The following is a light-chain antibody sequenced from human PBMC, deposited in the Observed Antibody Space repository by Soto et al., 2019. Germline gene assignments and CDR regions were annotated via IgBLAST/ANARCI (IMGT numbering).Light chain of an antibody. J-gene: IGKJ4*01. CDR3: QQFNNYPLN. CDR1: QSISSY. CDR2: AAS. V-gene: IGKV1-39*01. Sequence: DIQMTQSPASLSASVGDRVTITFLASQSISSYLNWYQQKPGKAPKLLIYAASSLQSGVPSRFSGSGSGTDFTLTISSLQPEDFATYYCQQFNNYPLNFGGGTKVDIK.